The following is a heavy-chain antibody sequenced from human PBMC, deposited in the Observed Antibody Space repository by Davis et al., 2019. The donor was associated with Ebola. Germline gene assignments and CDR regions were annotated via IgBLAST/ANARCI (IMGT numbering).Heavy chain of an antibody. D-gene: IGHD4-17*01. CDR3: TGTVTGSSDY. V-gene: IGHV3-73*01. CDR1: GFTFSDSA. Sequence: GESLKISCAASGFTFSDSAMHWVRQASGRGLEWVGRIRSKANSYATAYAASVKGRFTISRDDSKNTAYLQMNSLKTEDTAVYYCTGTVTGSSDYWGQGTLVTVSS. J-gene: IGHJ4*02. CDR2: IRSKANSYAT.